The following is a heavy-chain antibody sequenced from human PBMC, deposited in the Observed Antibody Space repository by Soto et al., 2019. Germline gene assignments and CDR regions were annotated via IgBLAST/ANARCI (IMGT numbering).Heavy chain of an antibody. Sequence: QLQLQESGPGLVKPSETLSLTCTVSGGSISSSTYYWGWIRQPPGKGLEWIGSIYYSGGTYYNPSLKSRVTISVDTSKNQFSLKLSSVTAADTAVYYCARSDPTLGIGYWGQGTLVTVSS. CDR3: ARSDPTLGIGY. D-gene: IGHD7-27*01. V-gene: IGHV4-39*01. CDR1: GGSISSSTYY. J-gene: IGHJ4*02. CDR2: IYYSGGT.